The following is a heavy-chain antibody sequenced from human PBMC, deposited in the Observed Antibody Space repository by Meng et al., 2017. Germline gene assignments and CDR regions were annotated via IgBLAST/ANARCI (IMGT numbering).Heavy chain of an antibody. Sequence: QVQVVRSGGGVKKPGSSGKVSCKASGGTFSSYAISWVRQAPGQGLEWMGGIIPIFATANYAQKFQGRVTITADESTSTAYMELSSLRSEDTAVYYCAKEVDNWFDPWGQGTLVTVSS. D-gene: IGHD2-15*01. CDR3: AKEVDNWFDP. V-gene: IGHV1-69*01. CDR1: GGTFSSYA. J-gene: IGHJ5*02. CDR2: IIPIFATA.